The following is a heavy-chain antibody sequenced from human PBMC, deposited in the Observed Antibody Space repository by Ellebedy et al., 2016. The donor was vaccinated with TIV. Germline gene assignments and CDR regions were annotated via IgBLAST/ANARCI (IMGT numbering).Heavy chain of an antibody. D-gene: IGHD3-10*01. V-gene: IGHV3-23*01. J-gene: IGHJ4*02. CDR3: ARLRYFGSGSYSDY. Sequence: GESLKISCVVSGFTFSTYAMSWVRQAPGRGLEWVSTISGSGGGTYYTDSVKGRFNISRDNSKNTLYLQMNSLRAGDTAIYYCARLRYFGSGSYSDYWGQGTLVTVSS. CDR1: GFTFSTYA. CDR2: ISGSGGGT.